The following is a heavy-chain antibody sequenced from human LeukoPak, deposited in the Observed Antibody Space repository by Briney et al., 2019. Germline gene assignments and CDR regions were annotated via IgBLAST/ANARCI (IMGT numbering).Heavy chain of an antibody. CDR3: ASYYYDSSGYIRRPYFDY. V-gene: IGHV4-34*01. Sequence: SETLSLTCAVYGGSFSGYYWSWIRQPPGKGLEWIGEINHSGSTNYNPSLKSRVTISVDTSKNQFSLKLSSVTAADMAVYYCASYYYDSSGYIRRPYFDYWGQGTLVTVSS. CDR1: GGSFSGYY. D-gene: IGHD3-22*01. J-gene: IGHJ4*02. CDR2: INHSGST.